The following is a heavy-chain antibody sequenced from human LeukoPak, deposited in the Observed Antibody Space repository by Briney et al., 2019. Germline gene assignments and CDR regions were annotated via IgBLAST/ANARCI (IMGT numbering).Heavy chain of an antibody. CDR2: ISAYNGNT. D-gene: IGHD6-19*01. CDR3: ARARLAEHGTLWLDP. Sequence: ASVRVSCKTSDYNFPSYSFGWARQAPGQGLEWMGWISAYNGNTQYAQKFQDRVTMTTDRSASTAYMELRSLRSDDTAIYYCARARLAEHGTLWLDPWGQRTVDTLFS. CDR1: DYNFPSYS. V-gene: IGHV1-18*01. J-gene: IGHJ5*02.